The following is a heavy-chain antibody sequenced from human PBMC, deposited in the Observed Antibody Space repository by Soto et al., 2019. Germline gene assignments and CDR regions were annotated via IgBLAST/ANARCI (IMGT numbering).Heavy chain of an antibody. CDR2: IIPIFGTA. J-gene: IGHJ6*02. V-gene: IGHV1-69*13. D-gene: IGHD2-15*01. CDR3: ARNSVQALGKTSIVVVVAATGRDYYYGMDV. Sequence: ASVKVSCKASGGTFSSYAISRVRQAPGQGLEWMGGIIPIFGTANYAQKFQGRVTITADESTSTAYMELSSLRSEDTAVYYCARNSVQALGKTSIVVVVAATGRDYYYGMDVWGQGTTVTVSS. CDR1: GGTFSSYA.